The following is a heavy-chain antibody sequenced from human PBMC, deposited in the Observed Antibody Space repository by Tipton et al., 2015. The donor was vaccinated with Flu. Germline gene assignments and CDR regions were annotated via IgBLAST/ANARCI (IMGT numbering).Heavy chain of an antibody. Sequence: PGLVKPSETLSLTCTVSGDSISNNFWWSWVRQPPGKGLECIGQIFHSGSTNYNPSLRSRVTISLDKSQNQFSLEVTSVTAADTAVYYCARNFESWGQGTLVTVSS. V-gene: IGHV4-4*02. CDR3: ARNFES. CDR1: GDSISNNFW. CDR2: IFHSGST. J-gene: IGHJ5*01.